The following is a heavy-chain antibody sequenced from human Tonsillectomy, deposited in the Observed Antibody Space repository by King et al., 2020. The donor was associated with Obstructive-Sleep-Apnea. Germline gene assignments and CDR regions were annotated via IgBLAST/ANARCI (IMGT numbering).Heavy chain of an antibody. Sequence: LQLVQSGAEVKKPGSSVKVSCKASVGTFSSYAISWVRQAPGQGLEWMGGIIPILGIANYAQKFQGRVTITEDKSTSTAYMERSSLRSEDTAVYYYASQGATGRGAATDYWGQGTLVTVSS. V-gene: IGHV1-69*10. CDR2: IIPILGIA. CDR3: ASQGATGRGAATDY. CDR1: VGTFSSYA. J-gene: IGHJ4*02. D-gene: IGHD1-26*01.